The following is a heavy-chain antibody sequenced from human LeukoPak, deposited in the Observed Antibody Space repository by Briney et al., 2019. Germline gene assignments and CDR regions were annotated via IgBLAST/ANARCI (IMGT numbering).Heavy chain of an antibody. J-gene: IGHJ4*02. D-gene: IGHD3-16*01. V-gene: IGHV3-7*01. CDR3: ARSLGDD. CDR1: GLTFSTYW. Sequence: PGGSLRLSCEVPGLTFSTYWMTWVRQAPGKGLEWVASINQNGREKYYVDSVKGRFTISRDNAKDSLYLQMNSLRDEDTAVYYCARSLGDDWGQGTLVTVSS. CDR2: INQNGREK.